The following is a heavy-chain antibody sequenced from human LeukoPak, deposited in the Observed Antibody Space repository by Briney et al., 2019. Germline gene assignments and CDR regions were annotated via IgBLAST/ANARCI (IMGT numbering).Heavy chain of an antibody. CDR1: GGSISSYY. J-gene: IGHJ4*02. CDR3: ARPGPPFGELLWGGFEY. Sequence: SETLSLTCTVSGGSISSYYWSWIRQPPGKGLEWIGYMYYSGSTNYNPSLKSRVTISVDTSKNQFSLKLSSVTAADTAVYYCARPGPPFGELLWGGFEYWGQGTLVTVSS. V-gene: IGHV4-59*01. CDR2: MYYSGST. D-gene: IGHD3-10*01.